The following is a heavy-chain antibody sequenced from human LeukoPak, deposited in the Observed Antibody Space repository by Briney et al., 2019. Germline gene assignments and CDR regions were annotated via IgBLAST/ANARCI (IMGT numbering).Heavy chain of an antibody. D-gene: IGHD6-13*01. CDR1: GYTFTGYY. CDR3: ARDASIAAAGGWFDP. V-gene: IGHV1-2*02. CDR2: ISPNSGGT. J-gene: IGHJ5*02. Sequence: ASVKVSCKASGYTFTGYYMHWVRQAPGQGLEWMGWISPNSGGTNYAQKFQGRVTMTRDTSIRTAYMELSRLRSDDTAVYYCARDASIAAAGGWFDPWGQGTLVTVSS.